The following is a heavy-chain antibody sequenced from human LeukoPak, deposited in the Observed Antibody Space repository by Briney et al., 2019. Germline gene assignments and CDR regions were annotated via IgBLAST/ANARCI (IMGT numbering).Heavy chain of an antibody. Sequence: PGGSLRLSCAASGFTFSSYGMHWVRQAPGKGLEWVAVISYDGSNKYYADSVKGRFTISRDNSKNSLYLQMNSLRAEDTAVYYCAKSGGSYYPYYYGMDVWGQGTTVTVSS. CDR1: GFTFSSYG. D-gene: IGHD1-26*01. CDR2: ISYDGSNK. CDR3: AKSGGSYYPYYYGMDV. J-gene: IGHJ6*02. V-gene: IGHV3-30*18.